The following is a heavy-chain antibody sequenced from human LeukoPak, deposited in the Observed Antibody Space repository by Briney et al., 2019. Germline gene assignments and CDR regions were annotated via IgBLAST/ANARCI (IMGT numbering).Heavy chain of an antibody. J-gene: IGHJ4*02. Sequence: PGRSLRLSCAASGFTFDDYAMHWVRQAPGKGLEWVSGISWNSGSIGYADSVKGRFTISRDNAKNSLYLQMNSLRAEDTALYYCAKDIGGWSPFDYWGQGTLVTVSS. CDR2: ISWNSGSI. V-gene: IGHV3-9*01. CDR1: GFTFDDYA. CDR3: AKDIGGWSPFDY. D-gene: IGHD6-19*01.